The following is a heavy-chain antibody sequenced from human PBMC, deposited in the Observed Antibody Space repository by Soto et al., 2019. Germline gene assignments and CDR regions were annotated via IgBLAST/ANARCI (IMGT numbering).Heavy chain of an antibody. D-gene: IGHD5-18*01. Sequence: ASVKVSCKASGYTFTSYDINWVRQATGRGLEWMGWMNPNSGNTGYAQKFQGRVTMTRNTSISTAYMELSSLRSEDTAVYYCARGLGYSYGYDYYYYGMDVWGQGTTVTVSS. V-gene: IGHV1-8*01. CDR3: ARGLGYSYGYDYYYYGMDV. J-gene: IGHJ6*02. CDR1: GYTFTSYD. CDR2: MNPNSGNT.